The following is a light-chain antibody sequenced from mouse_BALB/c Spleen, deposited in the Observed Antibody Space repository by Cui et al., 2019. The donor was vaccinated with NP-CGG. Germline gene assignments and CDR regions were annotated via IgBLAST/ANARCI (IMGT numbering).Light chain of an antibody. V-gene: IGLV1*01. CDR2: GTN. CDR3: ALWYSNHWV. J-gene: IGLJ1*01. CDR1: TGAVTTSNY. Sequence: AVVMQESAATTSPGETVTLTCRSSTGAVTTSNYANWVQEKPDHLFTGLIGGTNNRPPGVPARFSGSLIGDKAALTITGAQTEDEAIYFCALWYSNHWVFGGGTKLTVL.